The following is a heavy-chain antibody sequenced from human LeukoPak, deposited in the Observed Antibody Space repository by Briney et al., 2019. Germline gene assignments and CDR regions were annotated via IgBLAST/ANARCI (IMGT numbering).Heavy chain of an antibody. CDR2: IRGKANSYAT. Sequence: GGSLRLSCAASGFTFSGSTMHWVRQASGKGLEWVGRIRGKANSYATAYAASVKGRFSISRDDSKSTTYLQMNSLRAEDTAVYYCARGGYSGYDRDAFDIWGQGTMVTVSS. CDR3: ARGGYSGYDRDAFDI. CDR1: GFTFSGST. D-gene: IGHD5-12*01. V-gene: IGHV3-73*01. J-gene: IGHJ3*02.